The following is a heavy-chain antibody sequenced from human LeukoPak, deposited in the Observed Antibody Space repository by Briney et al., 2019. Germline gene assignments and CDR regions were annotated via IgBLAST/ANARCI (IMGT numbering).Heavy chain of an antibody. J-gene: IGHJ5*02. CDR1: GVTVSDAY. CDR3: ARVLTIAAADYNWFDP. CDR2: ISSSSSYI. Sequence: GGSLRLSCAASGVTVSDAYMSWVRQAPGKGLEWVSSISSSSSYIYYADSVKGRFTISRDNAKNSLYLQMNSLRAEDSAVYYCARVLTIAAADYNWFDPWGQGTLVTVSS. V-gene: IGHV3-21*01. D-gene: IGHD6-13*01.